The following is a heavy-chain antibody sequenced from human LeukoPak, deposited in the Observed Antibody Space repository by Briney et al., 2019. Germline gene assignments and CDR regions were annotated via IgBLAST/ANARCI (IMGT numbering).Heavy chain of an antibody. CDR1: GYTFTSYY. V-gene: IGHV1-46*01. D-gene: IGHD6-13*01. CDR3: ARDRAAAAGTFWGLAVYYYYGMDV. CDR2: INPSGGST. Sequence: ASVKVSCKASGYTFTSYYVHWVRQAPGQGLEWMGIINPSGGSTSYAQKFQGRVTMTRDTSTSTVYMELSSLRSEDTAVYYCARDRAAAAGTFWGLAVYYYYGMDVWGQGTTVTVSS. J-gene: IGHJ6*02.